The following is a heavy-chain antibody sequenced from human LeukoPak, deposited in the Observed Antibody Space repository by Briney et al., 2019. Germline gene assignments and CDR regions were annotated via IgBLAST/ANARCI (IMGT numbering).Heavy chain of an antibody. D-gene: IGHD3-16*02. J-gene: IGHJ4*02. V-gene: IGHV3-7*01. CDR2: IKQDGSEK. CDR1: GFTFSSYW. Sequence: PGGSLRLSCAASGFTFSSYWMSWVRQAPGKGLEGVANIKQDGSEKYYVDSVKGRFTISRDNAKNSLYVEMNSLRDEDTAVYYCARDLRESSDYDYVRGSYRYSMRVGFPVDYWGQGTLVTVSS. CDR3: ARDLRESSDYDYVRGSYRYSMRVGFPVDY.